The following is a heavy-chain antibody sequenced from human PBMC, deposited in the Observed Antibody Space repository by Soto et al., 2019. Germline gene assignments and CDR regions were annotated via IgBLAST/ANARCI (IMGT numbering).Heavy chain of an antibody. V-gene: IGHV1-69*13. CDR3: ARVSRSACDSSRYRRVTYFDY. CDR1: GGTFSSYA. Sequence: GASVKVSCKASGGTFSSYAISWVRQAPGQGLAWMGGVIPIFGTANYAQKFQCRVTITADESTSTAYMDRSSLRSENRDVQYCARVSRSACDSSRYRRVTYFDYRGQGTRFTVSS. D-gene: IGHD3-22*01. J-gene: IGHJ4*02. CDR2: VIPIFGTA.